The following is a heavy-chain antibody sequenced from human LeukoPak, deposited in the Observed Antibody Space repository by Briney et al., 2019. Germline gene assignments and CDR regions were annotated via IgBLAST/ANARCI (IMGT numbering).Heavy chain of an antibody. CDR2: ISGSGDKS. V-gene: IGHV3-23*01. J-gene: IGHJ6*04. D-gene: IGHD3-10*02. CDR1: GFTFGSYG. Sequence: GGTLRLSCAASGFTFGSYGMNWVRQAPGKGLEWVSVISGSGDKSYYTDSVKGRFTVSRDNSKNTVYLQMNSLRAEDTAVYYCAELGITMIGGVWGKGTTVTISS. CDR3: AELGITMIGGV.